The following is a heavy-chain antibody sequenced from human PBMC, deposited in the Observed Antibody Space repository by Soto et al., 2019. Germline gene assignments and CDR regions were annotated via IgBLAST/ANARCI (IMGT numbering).Heavy chain of an antibody. Sequence: GSLRLSCAASGFTFSTYAMAWIRQSPGKGLEWIGTIYSTENTYYHPSLLSRVTISVDTSKNHFSLKLSSVTAADTAVYYCARQNAYYDSIKGDYYGMDVWGQGTTVTVSS. CDR3: ARQNAYYDSIKGDYYGMDV. CDR2: IYSTENT. V-gene: IGHV4-38-2*01. D-gene: IGHD3-22*01. J-gene: IGHJ6*02. CDR1: GFTFSTYA.